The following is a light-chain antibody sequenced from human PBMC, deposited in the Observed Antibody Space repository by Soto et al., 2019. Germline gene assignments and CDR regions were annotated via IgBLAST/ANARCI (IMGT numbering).Light chain of an antibody. CDR1: QSVSSW. J-gene: IGKJ2*01. V-gene: IGKV1-5*03. CDR3: QQYNTDPYT. CDR2: KAS. Sequence: DIQMTQSPSTLSASVGDRVTITCRASQSVSSWLAWYQQKPGKAPKLLLYKASNLENGVPSRFSGSGSGTEFTLTISSLQPDDFATYYFQQYNTDPYTFGQGTKLEIK.